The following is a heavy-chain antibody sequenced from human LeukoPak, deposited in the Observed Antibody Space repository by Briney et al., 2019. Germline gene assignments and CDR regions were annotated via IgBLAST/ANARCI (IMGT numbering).Heavy chain of an antibody. J-gene: IGHJ4*02. D-gene: IGHD2-2*01. CDR1: GFTFSSYW. V-gene: IGHV3-7*01. CDR2: IKQDGSEK. CDR3: ARDIVVAAPHFDY. Sequence: GGSLRLSCAASGFTFSSYWTSWVRQAPGKGLEWVANIKQDGSEKYYVDSVKGRFTISRDNAKNSLYLQMNSLRAEDTAVYYCARDIVVAAPHFDYWGQGTLVTVSS.